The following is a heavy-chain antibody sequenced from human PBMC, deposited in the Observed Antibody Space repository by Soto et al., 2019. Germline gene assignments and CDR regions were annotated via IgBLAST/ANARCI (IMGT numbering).Heavy chain of an antibody. CDR1: GFTFSSYA. Sequence: EVQLLESGGGLVQPGGSLRLSCAASGFTFSSYAMSWVRKAPGKGLEWVSAISGSGGSTYYADSVKGRFTISRDNSKNTLYLQMNSLRAEDTAVYYCAKSEGITMVRGVIIRSFDYWGQGTLVTVSS. J-gene: IGHJ4*02. CDR2: ISGSGGST. V-gene: IGHV3-23*01. CDR3: AKSEGITMVRGVIIRSFDY. D-gene: IGHD3-10*01.